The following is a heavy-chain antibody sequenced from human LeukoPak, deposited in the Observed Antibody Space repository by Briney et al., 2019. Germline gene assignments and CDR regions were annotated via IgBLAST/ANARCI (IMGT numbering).Heavy chain of an antibody. CDR1: GYTFTGYY. J-gene: IGHJ4*02. Sequence: ASVKVSCKASGYTFTGYYMHWVRQAPGQGLEWMGWINPNSGGTNYAQKFQGRVTMTRDTSISTAYMELSRLRSDDTAVYYCARPPPARTYYYGSGSPIWGQGTLVTVSS. CDR3: ARPPPARTYYYGSGSPI. CDR2: INPNSGGT. V-gene: IGHV1-2*02. D-gene: IGHD3-10*01.